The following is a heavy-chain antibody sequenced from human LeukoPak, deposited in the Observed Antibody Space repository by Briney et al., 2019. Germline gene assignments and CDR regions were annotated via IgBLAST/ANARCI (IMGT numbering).Heavy chain of an antibody. CDR2: IYYSGST. Sequence: PSETLSLTCTVSGGSISSSSHYWGWIRQPPGKGLEWIGSIYYSGSTYYNPSLKGRVTISGDTSKNQFSLKLSSVTASDTAVYYCARNGVYGDFVWVYWGQGTRVTVSS. D-gene: IGHD4-17*01. V-gene: IGHV4-39*01. J-gene: IGHJ4*02. CDR3: ARNGVYGDFVWVY. CDR1: GGSISSSSHY.